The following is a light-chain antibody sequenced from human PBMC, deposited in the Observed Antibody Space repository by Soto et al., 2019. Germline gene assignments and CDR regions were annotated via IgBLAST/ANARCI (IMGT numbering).Light chain of an antibody. CDR2: DAF. CDR1: QGISSW. Sequence: DIQMTQSPSSVSASVGDRVTITCRASQGISSWLAWYQQKPGKAPKLLIFDAFSLESGVPSRFSGSRSGTEFTLTISSLQPDDYATYYCQQYNSYPWTFGQGTKVDIK. CDR3: QQYNSYPWT. V-gene: IGKV1-5*01. J-gene: IGKJ1*01.